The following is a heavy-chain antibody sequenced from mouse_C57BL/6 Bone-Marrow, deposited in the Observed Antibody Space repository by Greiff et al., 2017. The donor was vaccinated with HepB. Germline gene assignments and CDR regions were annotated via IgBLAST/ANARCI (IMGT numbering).Heavy chain of an antibody. J-gene: IGHJ4*01. V-gene: IGHV5-4*01. Sequence: EVQRVESGGGLVKPGGSLKLSCAASGFTFSSYAMSWVRQTPEKRLEWVATISDGGSYTYYPDNVKGRFTISRENAKHNLYLQINHLKSDDTAMYYCARVDYYYGSSYGRNYAMDYWGQGTSVTVSS. CDR1: GFTFSSYA. CDR2: ISDGGSYT. D-gene: IGHD1-1*01. CDR3: ARVDYYYGSSYGRNYAMDY.